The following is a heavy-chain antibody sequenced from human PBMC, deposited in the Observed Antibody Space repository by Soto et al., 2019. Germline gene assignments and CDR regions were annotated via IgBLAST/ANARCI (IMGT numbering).Heavy chain of an antibody. J-gene: IGHJ4*02. Sequence: QVQLVRSGAEVKKTGSSVKVSCKACGGTFSSYTISWVRQAPGQGLEWMGRIIPILGIANYAQKFQGRVTITADKSTSTAYMELSSLRSEDTAVYYCARDSWCASTSRQLHYFDYWGQGTLVTVSS. D-gene: IGHD2-2*01. CDR1: GGTFSSYT. CDR2: IIPILGIA. V-gene: IGHV1-69*08. CDR3: ARDSWCASTSRQLHYFDY.